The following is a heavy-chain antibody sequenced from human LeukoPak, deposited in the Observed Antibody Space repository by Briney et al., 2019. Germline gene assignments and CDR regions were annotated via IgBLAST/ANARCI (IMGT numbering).Heavy chain of an antibody. V-gene: IGHV5-51*01. CDR2: IYPGDSDT. D-gene: IGHD3-22*01. Sequence: GESLKISCKGSGYSFTSYWIGWVRQMPGKGLEWMGIIYPGDSDTRYSPSFRGQVTISADKSISTAYLQWSSLKASDTAMYYCARPRAYYYDSSGGDDAFDIWGQGTMVTVSS. CDR3: ARPRAYYYDSSGGDDAFDI. CDR1: GYSFTSYW. J-gene: IGHJ3*02.